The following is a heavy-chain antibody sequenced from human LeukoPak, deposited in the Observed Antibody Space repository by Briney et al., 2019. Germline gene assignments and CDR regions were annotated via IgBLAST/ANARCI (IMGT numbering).Heavy chain of an antibody. V-gene: IGHV4-31*03. D-gene: IGHD6-13*01. CDR3: ARDEAGAIAAAGTSWFDP. CDR1: GGSISSGGYY. J-gene: IGHJ5*02. CDR2: IYYSGST. Sequence: SETLSLTCTVSGGSISSGGYYWSWIRQHPGKGLEWIGYIYYSGSTCYNPSLKSRVTISVDTSKNQFSLKLSSVTAADTAVYYCARDEAGAIAAAGTSWFDPWGQGTLVTVSS.